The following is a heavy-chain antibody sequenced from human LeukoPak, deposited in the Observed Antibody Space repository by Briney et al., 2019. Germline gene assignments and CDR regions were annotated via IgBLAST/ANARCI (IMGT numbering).Heavy chain of an antibody. CDR1: GFTFDDYA. V-gene: IGHV3-23*01. CDR2: ISGSGGST. CDR3: ANGAYRADY. J-gene: IGHJ4*02. D-gene: IGHD4-11*01. Sequence: GGSLRLSCAASGFTFDDYAMHWVRQAPGKGLEWVSAISGSGGSTYYADSVQGRFTISRDNSKNTLYLQMNSLRAEDTAVYYCANGAYRADYWGQGTLVTVSS.